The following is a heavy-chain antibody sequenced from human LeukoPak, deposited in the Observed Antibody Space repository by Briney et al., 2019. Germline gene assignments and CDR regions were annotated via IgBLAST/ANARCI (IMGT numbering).Heavy chain of an antibody. CDR1: GFTFSSYA. V-gene: IGHV3-23*01. J-gene: IGHJ6*03. D-gene: IGHD7-27*01. CDR2: ISGSGGGT. Sequence: GGSLGLSCAVSGFTFSSYAMSWVRQAPGKGLEWVSAISGSGGGTFYADSVRGRFTISRDNSKNTVYLQMNSLRAEDTAVYYCAKDYTGGWPKRGMDVWGKGATVTVSS. CDR3: AKDYTGGWPKRGMDV.